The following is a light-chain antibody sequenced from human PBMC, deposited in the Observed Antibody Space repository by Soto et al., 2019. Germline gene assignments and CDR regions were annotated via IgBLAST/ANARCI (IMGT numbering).Light chain of an antibody. Sequence: QSVLPQPASVSGPPGQSITISCTGTSNDIGEYKYVSWYQQHPGKAPKLIIYDVSNRPSGVSNRFSGSKSGNTASLTISGLQAEDEADYYCSSYTTSSTYVFGAGTKVTVL. CDR1: SNDIGEYKY. V-gene: IGLV2-14*01. CDR3: SSYTTSSTYV. J-gene: IGLJ1*01. CDR2: DVS.